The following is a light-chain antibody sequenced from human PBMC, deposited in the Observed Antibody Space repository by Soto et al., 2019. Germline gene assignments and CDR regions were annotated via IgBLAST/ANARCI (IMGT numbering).Light chain of an antibody. J-gene: IGKJ1*01. CDR2: AAS. V-gene: IGKV1-27*01. CDR1: QGISNY. CDR3: QKNNSGRRT. Sequence: DIQMTQSPSSLSASVGDRVTITCRASQGISNYLAWYQQKPGKVPKLLIYAASTLQSGVPSRFSGSGSGTDFTLTIRSLPPEDVATYCCQKNNSGRRTFGQWNTVAIK.